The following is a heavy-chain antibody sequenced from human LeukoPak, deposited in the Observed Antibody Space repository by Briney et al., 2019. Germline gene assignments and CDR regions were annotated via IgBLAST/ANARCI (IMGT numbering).Heavy chain of an antibody. Sequence: PSETLSLTCTVSGGSISSYYWSWIRQPPGKGLEWIGYIYYSGSTNYNPSLESRVTISVDTSKNRFSLKLSSVTAADTAVYYCARVGYCSSTSCYTGYYYMDVWGKGTTVTVSS. V-gene: IGHV4-59*01. CDR3: ARVGYCSSTSCYTGYYYMDV. CDR1: GGSISSYY. CDR2: IYYSGST. J-gene: IGHJ6*03. D-gene: IGHD2-2*02.